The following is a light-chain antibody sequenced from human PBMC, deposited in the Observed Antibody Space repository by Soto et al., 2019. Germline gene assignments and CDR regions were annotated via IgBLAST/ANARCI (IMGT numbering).Light chain of an antibody. J-gene: IGLJ7*01. V-gene: IGLV1-44*01. CDR2: SNN. Sequence: QAVVTQPPSASGTPGQRVTISCSGSSSNLGSNTVNWYQQLPGTAPKLLIYSNNQRPSGVPDRFSGSKSGTSASLAISGLQSEDEADYYCAAWDDSLNGPVFGGGTQLTVL. CDR3: AAWDDSLNGPV. CDR1: SSNLGSNT.